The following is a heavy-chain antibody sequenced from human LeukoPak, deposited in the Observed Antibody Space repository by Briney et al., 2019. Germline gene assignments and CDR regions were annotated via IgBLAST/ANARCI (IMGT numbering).Heavy chain of an antibody. D-gene: IGHD2-15*01. CDR1: GFTFSSYW. J-gene: IGHJ4*02. Sequence: GGSLRLSCAASGFTFSSYWMSWVRQAPGKGLEWVANIKQDGSEKYYVDSVKGRFTISRDNAKNSLYLQMNSLRAEDTAVYYCAKWGCSGGSCYPFDYWGQGTLVTVSS. CDR3: AKWGCSGGSCYPFDY. V-gene: IGHV3-7*03. CDR2: IKQDGSEK.